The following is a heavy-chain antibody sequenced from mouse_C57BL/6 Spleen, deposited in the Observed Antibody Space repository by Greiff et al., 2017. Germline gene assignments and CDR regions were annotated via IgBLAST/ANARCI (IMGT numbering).Heavy chain of an antibody. V-gene: IGHV5-4*03. CDR3: AGGWLPWYFDV. J-gene: IGHJ1*03. Sequence: EVKLMESGGGLVKPGGSLKLSCAASGFTFSSYAMSWVRQTPEKRLEWVATISDGGSYTYYPDNVKGRFTISRDNAKNNLYLQMSHLKSEDTAMYYCAGGWLPWYFDVGGTGTTVTVSS. D-gene: IGHD2-2*01. CDR2: ISDGGSYT. CDR1: GFTFSSYA.